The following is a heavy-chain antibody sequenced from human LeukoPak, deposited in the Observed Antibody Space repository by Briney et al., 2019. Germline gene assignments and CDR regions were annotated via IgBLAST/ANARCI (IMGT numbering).Heavy chain of an antibody. V-gene: IGHV7-4-1*02. J-gene: IGHJ4*02. Sequence: GASVKVSCKASGGTFSSYAISWVRQAPGQGLEWMGWINTNTGNPTYAQGFTGRFVFSLDTSVSTAYLQISSLKAEDTAVYYCARRGYQLLPSFDYWGQGTLVTVSS. D-gene: IGHD2-2*01. CDR3: ARRGYQLLPSFDY. CDR2: INTNTGNP. CDR1: GGTFSSYA.